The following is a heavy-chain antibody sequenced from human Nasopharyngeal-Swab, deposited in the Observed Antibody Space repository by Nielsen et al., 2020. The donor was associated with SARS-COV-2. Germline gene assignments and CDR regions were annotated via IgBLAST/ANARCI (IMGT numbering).Heavy chain of an antibody. V-gene: IGHV3-21*01. J-gene: IGHJ6*02. CDR3: ASFLRGQWLADNYYYYGMDV. D-gene: IGHD6-19*01. CDR2: ISSSSSYI. CDR1: GFTFSSYS. Sequence: GESLKISCAASGFTFSSYSMNWARQAPGKGLEWVSSISSSSSYIYYADSVKGRFTISRDNAKNSLYLQMNSLRAEDTAVYYCASFLRGQWLADNYYYYGMDVWGQGTTVTVSS.